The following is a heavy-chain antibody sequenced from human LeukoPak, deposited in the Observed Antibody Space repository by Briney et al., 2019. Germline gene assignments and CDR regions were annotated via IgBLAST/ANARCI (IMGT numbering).Heavy chain of an antibody. CDR2: ISWNSGSI. D-gene: IGHD3-10*01. J-gene: IGHJ5*02. V-gene: IGHV3-9*01. Sequence: PGRSLRLSCAASGFTFDDYAMHWVRQAPGKGLEWVSGISWNSGSIGYADSVKGRFTISRDNAKNSLYLQMNSLRAEDTALYYCAKGWFGELLTRNWFDPWGQGTLVTVSS. CDR1: GFTFDDYA. CDR3: AKGWFGELLTRNWFDP.